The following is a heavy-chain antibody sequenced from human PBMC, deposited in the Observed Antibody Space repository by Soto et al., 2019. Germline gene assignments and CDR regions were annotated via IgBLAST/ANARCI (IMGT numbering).Heavy chain of an antibody. J-gene: IGHJ4*02. CDR2: ISGSGGST. CDR1: GFTFSSYA. CDR3: AKDRGSSWYISGLFDY. Sequence: WGSLRLSCAASGFTFSSYAMSWVRQAPGKGLEWVSAISGSGGSTYYADSVKGRFTISRDNSKNTLYLQMNSLRAEDTAVYYSAKDRGSSWYISGLFDYWGQGTLVTVSS. D-gene: IGHD6-13*01. V-gene: IGHV3-23*01.